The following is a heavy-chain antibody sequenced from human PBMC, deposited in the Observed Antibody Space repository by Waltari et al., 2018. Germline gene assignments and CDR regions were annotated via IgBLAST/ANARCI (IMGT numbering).Heavy chain of an antibody. CDR2: IADDGSNK. J-gene: IGHJ4*02. CDR1: GFTFSSYG. CDR3: AKDLAALIFDY. D-gene: IGHD6-6*01. V-gene: IGHV3-30*18. Sequence: QVQLVESGGGVVQPGRSLRLSCAASGFTFSSYGMHWVRQAPGKWLEWVAVIADDGSNKYYADSVKGRFTISIDNSKNTLYLQMNSLRAEDTAVYDCAKDLAALIFDYWGQGTLVTVSS.